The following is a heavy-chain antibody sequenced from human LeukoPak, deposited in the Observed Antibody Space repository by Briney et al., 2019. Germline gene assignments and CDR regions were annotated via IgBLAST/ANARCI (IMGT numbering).Heavy chain of an antibody. J-gene: IGHJ6*03. CDR3: ARAGPYYGSGSYYNGDYYYYMDV. Sequence: ASVKVSCKASGYTFTSYDINWVRQATGQGLEWMGWMNPNSGNTGYAQEFQGRVTITRDPSASTAYMELSSLRSEDMAVYYCARAGPYYGSGSYYNGDYYYYMDVWGKGTTVTVSS. D-gene: IGHD3-10*01. CDR2: MNPNSGNT. CDR1: GYTFTSYD. V-gene: IGHV1-8*01.